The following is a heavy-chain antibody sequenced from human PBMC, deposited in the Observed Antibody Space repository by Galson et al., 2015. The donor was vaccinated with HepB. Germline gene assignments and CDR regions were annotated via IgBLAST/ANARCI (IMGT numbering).Heavy chain of an antibody. J-gene: IGHJ4*02. CDR1: GFTFSSYW. V-gene: IGHV3-7*03. CDR2: IKQDGSEK. CDR3: AGGGGYSYGYRDY. Sequence: SLRLSCAASGFTFSSYWMSWVRQAPGKGLEWVANIKQDGSEKYYVDSVKGRFTISRDNAKNSLYLQMNSLRAEDTAVYYCAGGGGYSYGYRDYWGQGTLVTVSS. D-gene: IGHD5-18*01.